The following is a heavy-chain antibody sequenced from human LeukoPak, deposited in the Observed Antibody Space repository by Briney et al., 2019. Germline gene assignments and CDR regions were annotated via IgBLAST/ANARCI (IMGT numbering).Heavy chain of an antibody. V-gene: IGHV1-2*02. CDR3: ARDVDYYGSGSCRFDP. Sequence: ASVKVSCKASGYTFTGYYMHWVRQAPGQGLEWMGWIYPNSGATNYAQKFQGRVTMTRDTSISTAYMELSRLRSDDTAVYYCARDVDYYGSGSCRFDPWGQGTLVTVSS. D-gene: IGHD3-10*01. J-gene: IGHJ5*02. CDR2: IYPNSGAT. CDR1: GYTFTGYY.